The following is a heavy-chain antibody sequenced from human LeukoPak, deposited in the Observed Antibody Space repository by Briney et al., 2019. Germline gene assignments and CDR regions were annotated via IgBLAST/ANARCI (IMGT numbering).Heavy chain of an antibody. V-gene: IGHV4-59*08. Sequence: SETLSLTCTVSGGSISSYYWSWIRQPPGKGLEWIGYVYYSGSTNYNPSLKSRVTISVDTSKNQFSLKLSSVTAADTAVYYCARLWASYSSSHNWFDPWGQGTLVTVSS. CDR2: VYYSGST. CDR1: GGSISSYY. CDR3: ARLWASYSSSHNWFDP. D-gene: IGHD6-13*01. J-gene: IGHJ5*02.